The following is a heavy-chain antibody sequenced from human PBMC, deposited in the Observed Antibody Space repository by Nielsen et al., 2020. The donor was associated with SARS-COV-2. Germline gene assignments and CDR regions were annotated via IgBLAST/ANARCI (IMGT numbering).Heavy chain of an antibody. V-gene: IGHV4-31*03. J-gene: IGHJ3*02. Sequence: SETLSLTCTVSGGSISSGGYYWSWIRQHPGKGLEWIGYIYYSGSTYYNPSLKSRVPISVDTSKNQFSLKLSSVTAADTAVYYCARAPITMIVVVNAFDIWGHGTMVTVSS. D-gene: IGHD3-22*01. CDR3: ARAPITMIVVVNAFDI. CDR2: IYYSGST. CDR1: GGSISSGGYY.